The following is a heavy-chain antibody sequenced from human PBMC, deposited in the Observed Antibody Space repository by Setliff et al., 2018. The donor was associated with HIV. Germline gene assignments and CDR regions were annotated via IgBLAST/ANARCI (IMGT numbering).Heavy chain of an antibody. CDR3: ARVGDYGSGGWFDP. Sequence: PSLTCTVSGGSISSYYWSWIRQPPGKGLEWIGYIYYSGSTNYNPSLKSRVTISVDTSKNQFSLKLSSVTAADTAVYYCARVGDYGSGGWFDPWGQGTLVTVSS. CDR2: IYYSGST. CDR1: GGSISSYY. D-gene: IGHD3-10*01. V-gene: IGHV4-59*12. J-gene: IGHJ5*02.